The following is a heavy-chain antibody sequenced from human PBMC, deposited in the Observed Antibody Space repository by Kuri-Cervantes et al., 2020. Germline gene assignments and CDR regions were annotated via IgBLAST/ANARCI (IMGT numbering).Heavy chain of an antibody. Sequence: GGSLRLSCAASGFTFSSYSMNWVRQAPGKGLEWVSSISSSSSYMYYADSVKGRFTISRDNAKNSLYLQMNSLRAEDTAVYYCARDGYSSGWYGGGFDYWGQGTLVTVSS. J-gene: IGHJ4*02. CDR3: ARDGYSSGWYGGGFDY. CDR1: GFTFSSYS. V-gene: IGHV3-21*01. CDR2: ISSSSSYM. D-gene: IGHD6-19*01.